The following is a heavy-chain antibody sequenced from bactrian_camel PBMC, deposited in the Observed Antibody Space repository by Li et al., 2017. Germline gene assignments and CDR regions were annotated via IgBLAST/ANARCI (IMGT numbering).Heavy chain of an antibody. D-gene: IGHD1*01. CDR1: GDTDGIRY. Sequence: QVQLMESGGGSVQAGGSLRLSCASSGDTDGIRYMAWLRQVPGKEREGFASRSVRGGVTYYTDSVKGRSTISTDDANNTLDLQIDSLQPEDTAMYYCAAGGPFRACSWTPLSDPKDYISWGQGTQVTVS. V-gene: IGHV3S28*01. J-gene: IGHJ6*01. CDR3: AAGGPFRACSWTPLSDPKDYIS. CDR2: RSVRGGVT.